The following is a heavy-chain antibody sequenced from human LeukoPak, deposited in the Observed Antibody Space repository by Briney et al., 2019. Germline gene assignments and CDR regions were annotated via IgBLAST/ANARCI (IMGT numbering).Heavy chain of an antibody. D-gene: IGHD2-21*01. J-gene: IGHJ4*02. Sequence: PGGSLRLSCAASGFTFSSYSMNWVRQAPGKGLEWVSSISSSSSYIYYADSVKGRFTISRDNAKHSLYLQMNSLRAEDTAVYYCARETYSGEYYFDYWGQGTLVTVSS. CDR2: ISSSSSYI. CDR1: GFTFSSYS. V-gene: IGHV3-21*04. CDR3: ARETYSGEYYFDY.